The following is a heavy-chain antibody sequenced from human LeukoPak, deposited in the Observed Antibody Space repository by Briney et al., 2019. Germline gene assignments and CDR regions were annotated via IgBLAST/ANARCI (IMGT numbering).Heavy chain of an antibody. CDR1: GYTFTGYY. J-gene: IGHJ4*02. CDR3: ARDRKTRLGYCSGGSCYSLDY. V-gene: IGHV1-2*02. D-gene: IGHD2-15*01. Sequence: ASVKVSCKASGYTFTGYYMHWVRQAPGQGFEWMGWINPNSGGTNYAQKFQGRVTMTRDTSIRTAYMELSRLRSDDTAVYYCARDRKTRLGYCSGGSCYSLDYWGQGTLVTVSS. CDR2: INPNSGGT.